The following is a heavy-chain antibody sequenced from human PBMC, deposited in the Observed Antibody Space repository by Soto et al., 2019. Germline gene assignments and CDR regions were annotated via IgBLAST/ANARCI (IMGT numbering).Heavy chain of an antibody. CDR3: ARHGGWIQLDDAIDI. CDR1: GYSFTSYW. CDR2: IDPSDSYT. V-gene: IGHV5-10-1*01. J-gene: IGHJ3*02. D-gene: IGHD5-18*01. Sequence: PXESLKISCKGSGYSFTSYWISWVRQMPGKGLEWMGRIDPSDSYTNYSPSFQGHVTISADKSISTVYLQWSSLKASDTAMYYCARHGGWIQLDDAIDIWGQGKMVTVSS.